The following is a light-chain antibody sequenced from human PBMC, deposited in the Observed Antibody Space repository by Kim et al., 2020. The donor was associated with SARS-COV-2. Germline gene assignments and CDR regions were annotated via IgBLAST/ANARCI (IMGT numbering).Light chain of an antibody. CDR3: SSYTSSSTYV. Sequence: QSALTQPAYVSGSPGQSITISCTGTSSDVGGYNYVSWYQHHPGKAPKFMIYEVSNRPSGVSNRFSGSKSGNTASLTISGLQAEDEADYYCSSYTSSSTYVFGTGTKVTVL. CDR2: EVS. J-gene: IGLJ1*01. CDR1: SSDVGGYNY. V-gene: IGLV2-14*01.